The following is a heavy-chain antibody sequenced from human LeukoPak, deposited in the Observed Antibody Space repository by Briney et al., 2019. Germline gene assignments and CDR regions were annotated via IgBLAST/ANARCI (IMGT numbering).Heavy chain of an antibody. V-gene: IGHV3-30*02. J-gene: IGHJ4*02. D-gene: IGHD3-22*01. CDR2: IRYDGSNK. CDR3: AASSGSGNYAYYFDY. CDR1: GFTFSSYG. Sequence: PGGSLRLSCAASGFTFSSYGMHWVRQAPGKGLEWVAFIRYDGSNKYYADSVKGRFTISRDIGKNSLYLQMNSLRAEDTAVYYCAASSGSGNYAYYFDYWGQGTLVTVSS.